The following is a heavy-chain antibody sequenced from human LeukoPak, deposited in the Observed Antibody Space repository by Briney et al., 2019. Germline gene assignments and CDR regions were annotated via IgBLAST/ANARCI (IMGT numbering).Heavy chain of an antibody. CDR2: INPNSGGT. Sequence: ASVKVSCKASGYTFTGYYLHWVRQAPGQGLEWMGWINPNSGGTNYAQKFQGRVTMTRDTSISTAYMELSRLRSDDTAVYYCARPSYGSGDFDYWGQGTLVTVSS. J-gene: IGHJ4*02. CDR3: ARPSYGSGDFDY. D-gene: IGHD3-10*01. V-gene: IGHV1-2*02. CDR1: GYTFTGYY.